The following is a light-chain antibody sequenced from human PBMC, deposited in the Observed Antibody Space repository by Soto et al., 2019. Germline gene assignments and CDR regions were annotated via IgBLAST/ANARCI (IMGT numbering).Light chain of an antibody. J-gene: IGKJ5*01. CDR3: LQHTNFPIT. Sequence: DIQMTQSPSAISASVGARVTITSRASQDISKNLVWFQQKPGKVPKRMIYDASSLQTGVPSRFRGSGSGTDFTLTISSLQPEDFETYYCLQHTNFPITFGQGTRLEIK. V-gene: IGKV1-17*03. CDR2: DAS. CDR1: QDISKN.